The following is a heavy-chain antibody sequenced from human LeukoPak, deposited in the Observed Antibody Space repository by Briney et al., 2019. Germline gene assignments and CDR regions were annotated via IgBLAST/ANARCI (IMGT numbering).Heavy chain of an antibody. CDR3: ARVPFAQYYYDSSGYPDT. V-gene: IGHV1-18*01. CDR2: ISAYNGNT. Sequence: GAPVKVSCKASGYTFTSYGISWVRQAPGQGLEWMGWISAYNGNTNYAQKLQGRVTMTTDTSTSTAYMELRSLRSDDTAVYYCARVPFAQYYYDSSGYPDTWGQGTLVTVSS. D-gene: IGHD3-22*01. J-gene: IGHJ5*02. CDR1: GYTFTSYG.